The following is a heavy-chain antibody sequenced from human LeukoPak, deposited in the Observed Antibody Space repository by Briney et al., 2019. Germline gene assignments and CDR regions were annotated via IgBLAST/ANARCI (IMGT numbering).Heavy chain of an antibody. J-gene: IGHJ4*02. CDR3: ARGHLYYYGSGSYYPFDY. CDR2: INHSGST. D-gene: IGHD3-10*01. CDR1: GGSFSGYY. Sequence: SETLSLTSAVYGGSFSGYYWSWIRQPPGKGLEWIGEINHSGSTNYNPSLKSRVTISVDTSKNQFSLKLSSVTAADTAVYYCARGHLYYYGSGSYYPFDYWGQGTLVTVSS. V-gene: IGHV4-34*01.